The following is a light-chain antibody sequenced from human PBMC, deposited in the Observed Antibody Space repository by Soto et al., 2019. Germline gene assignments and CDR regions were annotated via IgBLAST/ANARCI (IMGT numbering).Light chain of an antibody. J-gene: IGLJ1*01. CDR3: SSYSSSNTQV. V-gene: IGLV2-14*03. CDR2: DVG. CDR1: SSDVGGYDY. Sequence: QSALTQPASVSGSPGQSITISCTGTSSDVGGYDYVSWYQHYPGKAPKLMIYDVGNRPSGVSNRFSGSKSGNTASLTISGLQAEDEADYYCSSYSSSNTQVFGTGTKVTV.